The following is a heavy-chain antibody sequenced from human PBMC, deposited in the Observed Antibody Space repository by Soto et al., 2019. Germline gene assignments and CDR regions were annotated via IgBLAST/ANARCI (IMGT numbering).Heavy chain of an antibody. CDR3: ASHSGRYGRHGFDP. J-gene: IGHJ5*02. D-gene: IGHD1-26*01. CDR2: INPNSGGT. CDR1: GYTFTGYY. Sequence: ASVEVSCKASGYTFTGYYMHWVRQGPGQGLEWMGWINPNSGGTNYAQKFQGRVTMTRDTSISTAYMELSRLTSDDTAVYYCASHSGRYGRHGFDPWGQGTLVTF. V-gene: IGHV1-2*02.